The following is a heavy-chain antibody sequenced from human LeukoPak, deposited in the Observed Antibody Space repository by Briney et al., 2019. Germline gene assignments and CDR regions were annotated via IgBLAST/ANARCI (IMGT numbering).Heavy chain of an antibody. V-gene: IGHV4-34*01. D-gene: IGHD3-22*01. J-gene: IGHJ6*02. CDR2: INHSGST. CDR3: ARGNYDSSGYYLGYYYYGMDV. CDR1: GGSFSGYY. Sequence: PSETLSLTCAVYGGSFSGYYWSWIRQPPGKGLEWIGEINHSGSTNYNPSLKSRVTISVDTFKNQFSLKLSSVTAADTAVYYCARGNYDSSGYYLGYYYYGMDVWGQGTTVTVSS.